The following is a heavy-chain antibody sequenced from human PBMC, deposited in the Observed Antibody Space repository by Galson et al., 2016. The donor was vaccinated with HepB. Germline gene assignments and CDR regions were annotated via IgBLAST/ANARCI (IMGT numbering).Heavy chain of an antibody. V-gene: IGHV1-18*04. J-gene: IGHJ4*02. CDR3: AREGNCVDFDY. CDR2: ISIYNGNT. D-gene: IGHD1-7*01. CDR1: GYTFSDYG. Sequence: SVKVSCKASGYTFSDYGFNWVRQAPGQGLEWMGWISIYNGNTNYAQKVQGRVAMTTDTSTSTAYMELRSLRSDDTAVYYCAREGNCVDFDYWGQGTLVTVSS.